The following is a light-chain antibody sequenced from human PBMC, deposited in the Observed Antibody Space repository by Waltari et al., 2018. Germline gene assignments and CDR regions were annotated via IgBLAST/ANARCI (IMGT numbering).Light chain of an antibody. J-gene: IGKJ2*01. V-gene: IGKV3-11*01. Sequence: EIVLTQSPATLSLSPGERATPSCRASQGVSSYLAWYQQKPGQAPRLLIYDASNRATGIPARFSGSGSGTDFTLTISSLEPEDFAVYYCQQRSNWPPRYTFGQGTKLEIK. CDR1: QGVSSY. CDR2: DAS. CDR3: QQRSNWPPRYT.